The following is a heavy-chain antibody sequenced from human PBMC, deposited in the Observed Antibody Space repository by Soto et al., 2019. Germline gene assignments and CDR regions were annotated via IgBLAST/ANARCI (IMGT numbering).Heavy chain of an antibody. CDR1: GGSISSYY. V-gene: IGHV4-59*01. CDR3: ARGVAVAGFSFDY. D-gene: IGHD6-19*01. Sequence: PFEALALPWNGPGGSISSYYWSRIRHPPGKGLGWIGYIYNSGSTNHNPSLKSRVTISVDTSKNQFSLKLSSVTAADTAVYYCARGVAVAGFSFDYWGQGTLVTVSS. J-gene: IGHJ4*02. CDR2: IYNSGST.